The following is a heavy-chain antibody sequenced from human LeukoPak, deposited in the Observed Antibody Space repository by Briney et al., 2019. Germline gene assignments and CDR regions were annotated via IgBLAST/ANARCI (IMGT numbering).Heavy chain of an antibody. CDR1: GGSFSGYY. CDR2: INHSGST. V-gene: IGHV4-34*01. J-gene: IGHJ6*03. CDR3: ATHPLLRGVTYDYYYYMDV. D-gene: IGHD3-10*01. Sequence: SETLSLTCAVYGGSFSGYYWSWIRQPPGKGLEWIGEINHSGSTNYKPSLKSRVTISVDTSKNQSSLKLSSVTAADTAVYYCATHPLLRGVTYDYYYYMDVWGKGTTVTISS.